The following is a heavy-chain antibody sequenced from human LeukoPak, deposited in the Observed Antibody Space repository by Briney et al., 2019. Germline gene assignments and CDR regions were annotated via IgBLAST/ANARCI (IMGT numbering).Heavy chain of an antibody. V-gene: IGHV3-7*04. CDR1: GFTFSSYA. CDR2: IKQDGSEK. Sequence: GPLRLSCAASGFTFSSYAMSWVRQAPGKGLEWVANIKQDGSEKYYVDSVKGRFTISRDNAKNSLYLQMNSLRAEDTAVYYCARGVVPAAVNYYYYYYMDVWGKGTTVTVSS. CDR3: ARGVVPAAVNYYYYYYMDV. D-gene: IGHD2-2*01. J-gene: IGHJ6*03.